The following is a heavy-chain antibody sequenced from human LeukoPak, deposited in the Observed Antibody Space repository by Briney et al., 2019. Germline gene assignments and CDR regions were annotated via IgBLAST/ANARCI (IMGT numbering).Heavy chain of an antibody. CDR1: GFTFSSYA. D-gene: IGHD6-19*01. CDR3: SANFDF. Sequence: GGSLRLSCAASGFTFSSYAMHWVRQAPGKGLEWVAVIWYDGSNKYYVDSVKGRFTISRDNSKNTLHLQMNSLRAEDTAVYYCSANFDFWGQGTLVTVSS. J-gene: IGHJ4*02. V-gene: IGHV3-33*08. CDR2: IWYDGSNK.